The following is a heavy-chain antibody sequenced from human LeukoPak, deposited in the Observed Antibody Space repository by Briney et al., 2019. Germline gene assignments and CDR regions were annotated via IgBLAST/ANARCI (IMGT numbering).Heavy chain of an antibody. V-gene: IGHV1-69*13. CDR2: IIPIFGTS. J-gene: IGHJ4*02. Sequence: SVKVSCKASGGTFSSYAISWVQQAPGQGLEWMGGIIPIFGTSSYAQKFQGRVTITADESTSTAYMELSSLRSEDTAVYYCARSYYYDSSGYYSFDYWGQGTLVTVSS. CDR3: ARSYYYDSSGYYSFDY. CDR1: GGTFSSYA. D-gene: IGHD3-22*01.